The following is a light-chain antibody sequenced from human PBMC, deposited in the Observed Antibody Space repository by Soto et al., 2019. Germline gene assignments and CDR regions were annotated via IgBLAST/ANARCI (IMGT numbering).Light chain of an antibody. Sequence: EIVLTQSPGTLSLSPGERATLSCRASQGVGRFLAWYQQKPGQAPRLLIYGASGRATGTPDRFSGRGSGTDFTLTISRREPEDFAVYHCQQHESSPLAFGGGTKVEIK. CDR2: GAS. V-gene: IGKV3-20*01. J-gene: IGKJ4*02. CDR1: QGVGRF. CDR3: QQHESSPLA.